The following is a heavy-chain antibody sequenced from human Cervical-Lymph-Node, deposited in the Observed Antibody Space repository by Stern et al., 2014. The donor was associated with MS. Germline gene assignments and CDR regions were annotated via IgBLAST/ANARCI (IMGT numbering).Heavy chain of an antibody. CDR3: AHSTGSRFDH. Sequence: QITLKASGPTLVKPTQTLTLTCTFSGFSLSATGMGVGWLRQPPGKSLEWLALIYLDDEQLSSPSLKNWLSITKDTSKNQVVFTMTNMDPVDTATYYCAHSTGSRFDHWGQGTLVTVSS. V-gene: IGHV2-5*02. CDR2: IYLDDEQ. D-gene: IGHD1-26*01. J-gene: IGHJ4*02. CDR1: GFSLSATGMG.